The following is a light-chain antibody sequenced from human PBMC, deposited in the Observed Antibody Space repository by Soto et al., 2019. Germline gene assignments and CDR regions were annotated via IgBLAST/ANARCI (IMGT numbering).Light chain of an antibody. CDR3: CSFARSSTSYV. CDR1: SSDIGSSNL. V-gene: IGLV2-23*01. J-gene: IGLJ1*01. CDR2: EGS. Sequence: QSALTKPASVSGSPGQSITISCTRTSSDIGSSNLVSWYQQHPGKAPKLIIYEGSRRPSGVSGRFSGSKSGNTASLTISGLQAEDEADYYCCSFARSSTSYVFGTGTKDTVL.